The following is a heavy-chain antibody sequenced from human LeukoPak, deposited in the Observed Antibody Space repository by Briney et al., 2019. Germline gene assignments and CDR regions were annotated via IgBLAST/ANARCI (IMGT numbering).Heavy chain of an antibody. CDR1: GFTFSSYG. CDR2: ISYDGSNK. CDR3: AKDGSITIFGVVIADYFDY. D-gene: IGHD3-3*01. Sequence: GRSLRLSCAASGFTFSSYGMHWVRQAPGKGLEWVAVISYDGSNKYYADSVKGRFTISRDNSKNKLYLQMNSLRAEDTAVCYCAKDGSITIFGVVIADYFDYWGQGTLVTVSS. V-gene: IGHV3-30*18. J-gene: IGHJ4*02.